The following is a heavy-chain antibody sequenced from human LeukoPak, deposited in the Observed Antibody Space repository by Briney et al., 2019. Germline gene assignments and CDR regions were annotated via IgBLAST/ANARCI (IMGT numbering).Heavy chain of an antibody. J-gene: IGHJ6*03. D-gene: IGHD5-18*01. CDR2: INHSGST. CDR3: ARVGYSYVINNWSRTGLGAYPTKYYYHMDV. CDR1: GGSFSGYY. V-gene: IGHV4-34*01. Sequence: SETLSLTCALYGGSFSGYYRSWIRQPPGKGLEWIGEINHSGSTNYNPSLKSRVTISGDTSKNQFSLKLSSVTAADTAVYFCARVGYSYVINNWSRTGLGAYPTKYYYHMDVWGKGTTVTVSS.